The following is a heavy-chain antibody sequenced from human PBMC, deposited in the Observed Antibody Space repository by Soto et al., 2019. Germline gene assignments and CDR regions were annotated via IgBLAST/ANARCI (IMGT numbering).Heavy chain of an antibody. V-gene: IGHV3-30-3*01. J-gene: IGHJ4*02. Sequence: WVRQAPGKGLERVAVISYDGSNKYYAGSVKGRFTISRDNSKNTLYLQMNSLTAEDTAVHYCASRSYYYDSSGSPLDYWGQGTLVTVSS. CDR3: ASRSYYYDSSGSPLDY. CDR2: ISYDGSNK. D-gene: IGHD3-22*01.